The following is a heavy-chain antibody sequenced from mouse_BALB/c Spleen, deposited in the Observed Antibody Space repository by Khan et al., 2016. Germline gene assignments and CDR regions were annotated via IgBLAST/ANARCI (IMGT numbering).Heavy chain of an antibody. V-gene: IGHV3-2*02. D-gene: IGHD1-1*01. Sequence: EVKLPESGPGLVKPSQSLSRTCTVTGDSITSDYAWNWIRQFPGNKLEWMGYISDSGSTSYNPSLKSRIFITRDTSKHQFFLQLNSVTTEDTATYYCAHYYGSSYFAYWGLGTSLTVSS. CDR3: AHYYGSSYFAY. J-gene: IGHJ2*02. CDR2: ISDSGST. CDR1: GDSITSDYA.